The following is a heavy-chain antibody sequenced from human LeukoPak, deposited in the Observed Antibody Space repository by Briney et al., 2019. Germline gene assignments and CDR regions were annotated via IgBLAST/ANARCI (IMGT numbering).Heavy chain of an antibody. CDR1: GYTFTSYY. CDR2: INPSGGST. J-gene: IGHJ4*02. V-gene: IGHV1-46*01. CDR3: ARDIRGPVYGDSKLDY. D-gene: IGHD4-17*01. Sequence: GASVKVSCKASGYTFTSYYMHWVRQAPGQGLEWMGIINPSGGSTSYAQKFQGRVTMTRDTSTSTVYMELSSLRSEDTAVYYCARDIRGPVYGDSKLDYWGQGTLVTVSS.